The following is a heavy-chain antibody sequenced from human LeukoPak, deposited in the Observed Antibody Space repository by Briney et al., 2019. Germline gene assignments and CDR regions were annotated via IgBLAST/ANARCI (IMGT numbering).Heavy chain of an antibody. J-gene: IGHJ4*02. D-gene: IGHD5-24*01. Sequence: PSETLSLTCTVSGGSISSYYWSWIRQPAETGLEWIGRIYTSGSTDYNPSLKSPFTTSVDTSKPQFSVQLRSVTAADMAVYYCAMNRNGCLDYWGEGALATVSS. CDR3: AMNRNGCLDY. CDR1: GGSISSYY. CDR2: IYTSGST. V-gene: IGHV4-4*07.